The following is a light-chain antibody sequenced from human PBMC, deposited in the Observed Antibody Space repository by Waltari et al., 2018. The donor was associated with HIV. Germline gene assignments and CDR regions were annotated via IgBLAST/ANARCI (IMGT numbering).Light chain of an antibody. J-gene: IGLJ2*01. CDR3: ATWDDSLNGPL. CDR2: ANN. CDR1: SSNIGRND. Sequence: QSVLTQPPSASGTPGQRVTISCSGLSSNIGRNDVSWYQQFPGTAPKVLMSANNQRPSGVPDRFSASKSGTSASLAISGLHSEDEADYYCATWDDSLNGPLFGGGTKLTVL. V-gene: IGLV1-44*01.